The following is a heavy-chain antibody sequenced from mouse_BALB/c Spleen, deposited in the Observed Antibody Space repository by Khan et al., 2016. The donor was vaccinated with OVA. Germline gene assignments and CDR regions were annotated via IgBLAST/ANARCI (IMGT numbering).Heavy chain of an antibody. CDR1: GFTFSSYA. Sequence: EVELVESGGGLVKPGGSLKLSCAASGFTFSSYAMSWVRQTPETRLEWVASISSGGSTYYPDSVKGRFTISRDNARNILYLQMSSLRSEDTAMYYCARDYYYGTGYFDVWGAGTTVTVSS. D-gene: IGHD1-1*01. CDR2: ISSGGST. V-gene: IGHV5-6-5*01. J-gene: IGHJ1*01. CDR3: ARDYYYGTGYFDV.